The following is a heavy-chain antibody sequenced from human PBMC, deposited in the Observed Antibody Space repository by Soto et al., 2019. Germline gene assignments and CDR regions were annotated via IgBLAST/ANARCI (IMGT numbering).Heavy chain of an antibody. D-gene: IGHD4-17*01. V-gene: IGHV5-51*01. CDR3: ARLPTWPDYHFDY. Sequence: GESLKISCKGSGYSFTSYWIGWVRQMPGKGLEWMGIIYPGDSDTRDSPSFQGQVTMSVDKSINTAYLQWSSLKASDTAMYYCARLPTWPDYHFDYWGQGTPVTSPQ. CDR1: GYSFTSYW. J-gene: IGHJ4*02. CDR2: IYPGDSDT.